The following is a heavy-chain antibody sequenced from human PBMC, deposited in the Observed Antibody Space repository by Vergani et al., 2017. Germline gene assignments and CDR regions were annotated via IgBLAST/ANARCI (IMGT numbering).Heavy chain of an antibody. CDR2: IYTSGST. Sequence: QVQLQESGPGLVKPSQTLSLTCTVSGGSISSGSYYWSWIRQPAGKGLEWIGRIYTSGSTNYNPSLKSRVTMSVDTSKNQFSLKLSSVTAADTAVYYCARSYSSSSHIDYWGQGTLVTVSS. J-gene: IGHJ4*02. CDR1: GGSISSGSYY. CDR3: ARSYSSSSHIDY. V-gene: IGHV4-61*02. D-gene: IGHD6-13*01.